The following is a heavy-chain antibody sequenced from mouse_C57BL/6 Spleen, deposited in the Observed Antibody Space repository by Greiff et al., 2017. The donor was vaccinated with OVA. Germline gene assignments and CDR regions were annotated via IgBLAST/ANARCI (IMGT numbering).Heavy chain of an antibody. V-gene: IGHV5-4*01. CDR1: GFTFSSYA. Sequence: EVKLVESGGGLVKPGGSLKLSCAASGFTFSSYAMSWVRQTPEKRLEWVATISDGGSYTYYPDNVKGRFTISRDNAKNNLYLQMSHLKSEDTAMYYSARDGEPYAMDYWGQGTSVTVSS. CDR3: ARDGEPYAMDY. J-gene: IGHJ4*01. CDR2: ISDGGSYT.